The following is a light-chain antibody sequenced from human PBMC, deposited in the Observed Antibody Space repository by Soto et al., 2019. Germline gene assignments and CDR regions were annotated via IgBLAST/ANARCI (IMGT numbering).Light chain of an antibody. CDR2: GAS. V-gene: IGKV3-15*01. J-gene: IGKJ4*01. Sequence: EIVMTQSPATLSVSPGERATLSCRASQSVSSNLAWYQRKPGQAPRLLIYGASTRATGIPASFSGSGSGTEFTLTISSLQSEDFAVYYCQQYNNWPLTFGGGTKVEIK. CDR3: QQYNNWPLT. CDR1: QSVSSN.